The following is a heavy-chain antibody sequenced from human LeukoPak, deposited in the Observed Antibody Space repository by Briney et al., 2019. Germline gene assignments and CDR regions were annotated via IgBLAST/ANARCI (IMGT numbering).Heavy chain of an antibody. V-gene: IGHV4-34*01. J-gene: IGHJ4*02. CDR2: INHSGST. CDR3: ARGRRGYYDSSGYYFGY. D-gene: IGHD3-22*01. Sequence: KPSETLSLTCAVYGGAFSGYYWGWIPQPPGKGLGGVGEINHSGSTNYNPSLKSRVTISVDTSKNQFSLKLSSVTAADTAVYYCARGRRGYYDSSGYYFGYWGQGTLVTVSS. CDR1: GGAFSGYY.